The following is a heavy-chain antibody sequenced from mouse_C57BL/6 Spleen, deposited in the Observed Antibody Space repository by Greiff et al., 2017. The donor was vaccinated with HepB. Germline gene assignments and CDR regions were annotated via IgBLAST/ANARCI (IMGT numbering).Heavy chain of an antibody. Sequence: EVQGVESGGGLVKPGGSLKLSCAASGFTFSSYAMSWVRQTPEKRLEWVATISDGGSYTYYPDNVKGRFTISRDNAKNNLYLQMSHLKSEDTAMYYCARDKAYYGSSYDYWGQGTTLTVSS. CDR1: GFTFSSYA. D-gene: IGHD1-1*01. J-gene: IGHJ2*01. V-gene: IGHV5-4*01. CDR3: ARDKAYYGSSYDY. CDR2: ISDGGSYT.